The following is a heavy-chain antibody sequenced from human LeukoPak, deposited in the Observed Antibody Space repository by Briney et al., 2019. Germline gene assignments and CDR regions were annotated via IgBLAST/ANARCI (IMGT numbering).Heavy chain of an antibody. Sequence: ASVKVSCKASGGTFSSYAISWVRQAPGQGLEWMGIINLSGGSTSYAQKFQGRVTMTRDTSTSTVYMELSSLRSEDTAVYYCARVPYSSSSRGGYYFDYWGQGTLVTVSS. CDR1: GGTFSSYA. J-gene: IGHJ4*02. V-gene: IGHV1-46*01. D-gene: IGHD6-6*01. CDR3: ARVPYSSSSRGGYYFDY. CDR2: INLSGGST.